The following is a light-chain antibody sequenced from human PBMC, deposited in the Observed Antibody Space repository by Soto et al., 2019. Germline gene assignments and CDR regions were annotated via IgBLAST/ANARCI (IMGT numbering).Light chain of an antibody. CDR3: CSYVGNKDDV. CDR2: EVS. CDR1: NSDVGAYDF. V-gene: IGLV2-8*01. Sequence: QSALTQPPSASGSPGQSVTISCTGRNSDVGAYDFVSWYQQYPGKAPKLMIYEVSKRPSGVPDRFSGSKSGNTASLTVSGLQVEDEADYYCCSYVGNKDDVFGTGTKVTVL. J-gene: IGLJ1*01.